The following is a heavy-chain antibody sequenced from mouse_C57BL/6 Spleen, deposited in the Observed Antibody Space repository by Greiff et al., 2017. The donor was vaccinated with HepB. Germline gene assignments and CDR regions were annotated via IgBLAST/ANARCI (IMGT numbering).Heavy chain of an antibody. Sequence: EVMLVESGGDLVKPGGSLKLSCAASGFTFSSYGMSWVRQTPDKRLEWVATISSGGSYTYYPDSVKGRFTISRDNAKNTLYLQMSSLKSEDTAMYYCARHGGDGSLSAWFAYWGQGTLVTVSA. J-gene: IGHJ3*01. D-gene: IGHD2-3*01. CDR2: ISSGGSYT. CDR1: GFTFSSYG. V-gene: IGHV5-6*02. CDR3: ARHGGDGSLSAWFAY.